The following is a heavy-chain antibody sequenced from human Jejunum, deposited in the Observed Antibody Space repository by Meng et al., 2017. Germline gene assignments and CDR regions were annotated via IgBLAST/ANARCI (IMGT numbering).Heavy chain of an antibody. CDR2: TYYRSKWYI. V-gene: IGHV6-1*01. Sequence: QIQLQQSGPGLGKPSQTLSHSCAISGDSVSSNSAGWNWIRQSPSRGLEWLGRTYYRSKWYIDYAVSVKSRITINPDTSKNQFSLHLNSVTPEDTAVYYCAGGGLVRSTRGYFDYWGQGTLVTVSS. J-gene: IGHJ4*02. CDR3: AGGGLVRSTRGYFDY. D-gene: IGHD1-26*01. CDR1: GDSVSSNSAG.